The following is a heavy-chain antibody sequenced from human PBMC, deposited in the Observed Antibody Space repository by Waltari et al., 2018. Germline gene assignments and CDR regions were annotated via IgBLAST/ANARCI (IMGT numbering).Heavy chain of an antibody. CDR1: GDSIDNNNW. D-gene: IGHD3-3*01. CDR2: IGLRWPS. CDR3: VREISLHVGVRLDV. Sequence: QVVLQESGPGLVEPSGTLSLTCVVSGDSIDNNNWWSWVRQSPQKGLDWLGEIGLRWPSDYNPALKGRLTMSIDESANQISLKMTSVTAADTAVYYCVREISLHVGVRLDVWGQGTTVTVS. J-gene: IGHJ6*02. V-gene: IGHV4-4*02.